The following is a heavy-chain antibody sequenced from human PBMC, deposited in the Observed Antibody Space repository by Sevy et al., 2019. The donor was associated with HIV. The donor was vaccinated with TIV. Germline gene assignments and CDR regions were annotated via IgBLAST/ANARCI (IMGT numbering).Heavy chain of an antibody. J-gene: IGHJ4*02. CDR2: IRYDGSNK. V-gene: IGHV3-30*02. Sequence: GGSLRLSCAASGFTFSSDGMHWVRQAPGKELEWVAFIRYDGSNKYYADSVKGRFTISRDNSKNTLYLQMNSLRAEDTAVYYCAKDRMGGSYSSYLDYWGQGTLVTVSS. D-gene: IGHD1-26*01. CDR3: AKDRMGGSYSSYLDY. CDR1: GFTFSSDG.